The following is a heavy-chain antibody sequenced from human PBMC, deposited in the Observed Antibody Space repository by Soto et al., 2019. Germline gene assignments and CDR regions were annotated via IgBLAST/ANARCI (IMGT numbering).Heavy chain of an antibody. D-gene: IGHD6-19*01. CDR3: ARVAGLAGHV. CDR2: IKQDGGDK. J-gene: IGHJ4*02. CDR1: GFTFSSYW. V-gene: IGHV3-7*01. Sequence: GSLRLSCADSGFTFSSYWMSWVRQAPGKGLEWVANIKQDGGDKHYVDSVKGRFIISRDNAKNSLYLQMDSLRAEDTAVYYCARVAGLAGHVWGQGTLVTVSS.